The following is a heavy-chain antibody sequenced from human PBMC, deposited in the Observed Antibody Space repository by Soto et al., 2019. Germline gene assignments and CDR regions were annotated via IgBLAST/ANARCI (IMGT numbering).Heavy chain of an antibody. CDR3: ASWGLELRQDAFDI. Sequence: KTGGSLRLSCAASGFTFSSYSMNWVRQAPGKGLEWVSSISSSSSYIYYADSVKGRFTISRDNAKNSLYLQMSSLRAEDTAVYYCASWGLELRQDAFDIWGQGTMVTVSS. D-gene: IGHD1-7*01. CDR1: GFTFSSYS. CDR2: ISSSSSYI. J-gene: IGHJ3*02. V-gene: IGHV3-21*01.